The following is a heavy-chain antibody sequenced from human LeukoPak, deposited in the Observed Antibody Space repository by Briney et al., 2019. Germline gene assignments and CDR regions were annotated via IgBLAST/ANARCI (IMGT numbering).Heavy chain of an antibody. Sequence: GGSLRLSCAASGFTFSTYALSWVRQAPGKGLEWVSVISGSGGSTYYADSVKGRFTISRDNSKNTLYLQMNSLRAEDTAVYYCAKGTTTLVVTKIDYWGQGTLVTVSS. CDR2: ISGSGGST. V-gene: IGHV3-23*01. CDR3: AKGTTTLVVTKIDY. D-gene: IGHD4-23*01. J-gene: IGHJ4*02. CDR1: GFTFSTYA.